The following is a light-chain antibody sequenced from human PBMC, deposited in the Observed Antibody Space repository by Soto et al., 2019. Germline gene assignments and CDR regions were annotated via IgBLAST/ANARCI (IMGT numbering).Light chain of an antibody. CDR3: SSFAGTFFV. V-gene: IGLV2-8*01. J-gene: IGLJ1*01. CDR1: SSDVGGYNY. Sequence: QSVLTQPPSASGSPGQSVTISCTGTSSDVGGYNYVSWYQQHQGKVPKVLISEVNKRPSGVPDRFSGSKSGNTASLTVSGLQADDEADYYCSSFAGTFFVFGTVTKVTVL. CDR2: EVN.